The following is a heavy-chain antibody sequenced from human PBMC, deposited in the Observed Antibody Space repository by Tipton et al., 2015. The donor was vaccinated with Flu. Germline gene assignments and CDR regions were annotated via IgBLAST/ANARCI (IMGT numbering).Heavy chain of an antibody. V-gene: IGHV4-39*07. CDR2: IYYSGST. CDR3: ARTRVSSPGAFDI. CDR1: GGSISSSSYY. Sequence: TLSLTCTVSGGSISSSSYYWGWIRQPPGKGLEWLGRIYYSGSTYYNPSLKSRVTISVDTSKNQFSLKLSSVTAADTAVYYCARTRVSSPGAFDIWGQGTMVPVSS. J-gene: IGHJ3*02. D-gene: IGHD6-13*01.